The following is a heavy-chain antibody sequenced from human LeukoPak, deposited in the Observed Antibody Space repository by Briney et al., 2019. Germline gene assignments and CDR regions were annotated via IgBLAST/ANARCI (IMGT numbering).Heavy chain of an antibody. V-gene: IGHV4-39*01. CDR2: IYHSGST. CDR1: GGSISSGDYY. J-gene: IGHJ3*02. Sequence: PSETLSLTCTVSGGSISSGDYYWSWIRQPPGKGLEWIGSIYHSGSTYCNPSLKSRVAISVDTSKNQFSLKLSSVTAADTAVYYCARHSLGYCSSASCSPGAFDIWGQGTMVTVSS. CDR3: ARHSLGYCSSASCSPGAFDI. D-gene: IGHD2-2*01.